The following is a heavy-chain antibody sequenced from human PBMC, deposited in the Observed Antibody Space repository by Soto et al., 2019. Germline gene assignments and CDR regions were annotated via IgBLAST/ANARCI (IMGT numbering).Heavy chain of an antibody. CDR1: GFTFSDYA. Sequence: VQLVESGGGVVQPGRSLRLSCAASGFTFSDYAMHWVRQAPGKGLEWVAVVSHDGRNTDYADSVKGRFTISRDSSKNTVSLEMTSLRAEDTAVYYCAKGRRQWLVTSDFNYWGQGALVTVSS. J-gene: IGHJ4*02. D-gene: IGHD6-19*01. V-gene: IGHV3-30*18. CDR3: AKGRRQWLVTSDFNY. CDR2: VSHDGRNT.